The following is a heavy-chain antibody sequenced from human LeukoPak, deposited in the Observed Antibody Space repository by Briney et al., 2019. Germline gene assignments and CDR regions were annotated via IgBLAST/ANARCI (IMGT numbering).Heavy chain of an antibody. D-gene: IGHD6-13*01. CDR3: AGRRKEAAAYDH. J-gene: IGHJ4*02. Sequence: PGGSLRLSCAASGFTVSANCMSWVRLAPGKGLEWVSLLHSDGNTYYAESVKGRFTISTDNSKNTLYLQMNSLRVEDTAVYYCAGRRKEAAAYDHWGQGTLVTVS. V-gene: IGHV3-66*01. CDR2: LHSDGNT. CDR1: GFTVSANC.